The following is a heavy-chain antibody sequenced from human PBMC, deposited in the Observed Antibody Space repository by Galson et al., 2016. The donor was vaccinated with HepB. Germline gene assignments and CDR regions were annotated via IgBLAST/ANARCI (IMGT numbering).Heavy chain of an antibody. Sequence: SVKVSCKASGFTFTSSAVQWVRQTRGQRLEWIGWIVVGSGNTNYAQKFQERVTITRDMSTSTAYMELSSLRSEDTAVYYCAAPSGTDHKHAFDIWGQGTMVTVSS. D-gene: IGHD1-26*01. CDR1: GFTFTSSA. V-gene: IGHV1-58*01. CDR2: IVVGSGNT. J-gene: IGHJ3*02. CDR3: AAPSGTDHKHAFDI.